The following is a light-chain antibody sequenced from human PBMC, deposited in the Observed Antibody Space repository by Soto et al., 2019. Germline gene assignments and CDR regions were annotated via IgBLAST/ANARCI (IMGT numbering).Light chain of an antibody. CDR3: VAWDDSLNGYV. V-gene: IGLV1-44*01. J-gene: IGLJ1*01. CDR1: RSNIGSAI. Sequence: QSVLTQPPSLSGTPGQTVTISCIGGRSNIGSAIVHWYQQVPGTAPKHLIYRNSQRPSRAPDRFSGSKSRTSASLVITGLRPEDEADYYCVAWDDSLNGYVFGTGTKVTAL. CDR2: RNS.